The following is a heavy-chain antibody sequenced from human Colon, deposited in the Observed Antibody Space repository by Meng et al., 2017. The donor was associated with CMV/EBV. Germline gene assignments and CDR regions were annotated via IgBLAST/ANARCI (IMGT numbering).Heavy chain of an antibody. V-gene: IGHV3-23*01. Sequence: GESLKISCAASGFTFNRNSMSWVRQAPGKGLEWVSGINGVGDTTYYADSVKGWFTISRDKSKNTVDLQINSLRAEDTAVYYCATLSRAAGFGYWGQGTLVTVSS. CDR1: GFTFNRNS. CDR2: INGVGDTT. J-gene: IGHJ4*02. D-gene: IGHD3-3*01. CDR3: ATLSRAAGFGY.